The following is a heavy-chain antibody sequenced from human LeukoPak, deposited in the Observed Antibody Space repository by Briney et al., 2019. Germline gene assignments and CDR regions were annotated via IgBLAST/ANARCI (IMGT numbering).Heavy chain of an antibody. CDR1: GSSIRSSSYY. D-gene: IGHD3-22*01. CDR2: IYYSGST. J-gene: IGHJ3*02. V-gene: IGHV4-39*01. Sequence: SETLSLTCTVSGSSIRSSSYYWGWIRQPPGKGLEWIGTIYYSGSTYYNPSLKSRVTISVDTSKNQFSLKLSPVTAADTAVYYCARHDSSGPYNAFDIWGQGTMVTVSS. CDR3: ARHDSSGPYNAFDI.